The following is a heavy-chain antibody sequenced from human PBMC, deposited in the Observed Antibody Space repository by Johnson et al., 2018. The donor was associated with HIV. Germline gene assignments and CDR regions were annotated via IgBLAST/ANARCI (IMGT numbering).Heavy chain of an antibody. V-gene: IGHV3-30*04. Sequence: QVQLVESGGGVVQPGRSLRLSCAASGFTFGSYALHWVRQAPGKGLEWVALISYDGDNKYYTDSVKGRFTISRDNSKNTVFLLLNSLRTEDTAVYYCAGGFYYGSGVYHGAFDIWDQGTMVTVSS. CDR3: AGGFYYGSGVYHGAFDI. D-gene: IGHD3-10*01. CDR1: GFTFGSYA. CDR2: ISYDGDNK. J-gene: IGHJ3*02.